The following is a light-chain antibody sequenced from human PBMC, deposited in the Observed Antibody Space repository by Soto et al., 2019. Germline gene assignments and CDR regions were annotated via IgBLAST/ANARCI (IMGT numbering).Light chain of an antibody. CDR1: SSDVGGYNY. Sequence: QSVLTQPRSVSGSPGQSVTISCTGTSSDVGGYNYVSWYQQHPDKAPKLMIYDVSKRPSGVPDRFSGSKSGNTASLTISGLQAEDEADYYCCSYAGSYTPVFGGGTKLTVL. J-gene: IGLJ2*01. V-gene: IGLV2-11*01. CDR2: DVS. CDR3: CSYAGSYTPV.